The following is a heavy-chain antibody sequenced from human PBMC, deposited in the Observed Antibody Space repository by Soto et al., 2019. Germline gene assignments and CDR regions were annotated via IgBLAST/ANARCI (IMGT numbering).Heavy chain of an antibody. J-gene: IGHJ4*02. D-gene: IGHD6-13*01. V-gene: IGHV1-3*01. Sequence: QVQLVQSGAEVKKPGASVKVPCKASGYTFTSYAMHWVRQAPGQRLEWMGWINAGNGNTKYSQKFQGRVTITRDTSASTAYMELSSLRSEDTAVYYCARDLVSGSWYGPDGFDYWGQGTLVTVSS. CDR2: INAGNGNT. CDR3: ARDLVSGSWYGPDGFDY. CDR1: GYTFTSYA.